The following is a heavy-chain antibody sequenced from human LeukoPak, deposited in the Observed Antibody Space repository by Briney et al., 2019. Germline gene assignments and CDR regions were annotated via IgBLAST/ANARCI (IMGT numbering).Heavy chain of an antibody. Sequence: GGSLRLSCAASGFTVSSNYMSWVRQAPGKGLEWVSVIYSGGSTYYADSVKGRFTISRDNAKNSLYLQMNSLRAEDTAVYYCARVLDYDFWSGYYTADYWGQGTLVTVSS. J-gene: IGHJ4*02. CDR1: GFTVSSNY. CDR3: ARVLDYDFWSGYYTADY. V-gene: IGHV3-66*01. CDR2: IYSGGST. D-gene: IGHD3-3*01.